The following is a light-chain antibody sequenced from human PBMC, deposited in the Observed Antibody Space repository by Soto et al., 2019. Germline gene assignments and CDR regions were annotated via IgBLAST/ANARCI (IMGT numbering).Light chain of an antibody. J-gene: IGLJ3*02. CDR3: STWDDSLNGPV. CDR2: SND. Sequence: QLVLTQPPSASATPGQRVTISCSGSDSNIGSNALNWYRQLPGTAPKLLIFSNDLRPTGVPDRFSGSKSGTSASLAISGLQSDDEADYYCSTWDDSLNGPVFGGGTKLTVL. CDR1: DSNIGSNA. V-gene: IGLV1-44*01.